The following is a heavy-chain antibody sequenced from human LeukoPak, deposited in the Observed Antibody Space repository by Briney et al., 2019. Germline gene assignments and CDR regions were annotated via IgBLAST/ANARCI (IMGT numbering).Heavy chain of an antibody. V-gene: IGHV4-4*02. CDR3: ASSGRSSSWRRGNFDY. Sequence: PSETLSLTCAVSGGSISSSNWWSWVRQPPGKGLEWIGEIYHSGSTNYNPSLKSRVTISVDKSKNQFSLKLSSVTAADTAVYYCASSGRSSSWRRGNFDYWGQGTLVTVSS. CDR1: GGSISSSNW. CDR2: IYHSGST. D-gene: IGHD6-13*01. J-gene: IGHJ4*02.